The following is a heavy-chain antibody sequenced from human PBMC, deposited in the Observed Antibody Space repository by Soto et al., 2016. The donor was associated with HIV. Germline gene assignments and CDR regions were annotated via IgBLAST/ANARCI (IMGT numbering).Heavy chain of an antibody. CDR3: ARLPSAGYSSGWYFFDY. V-gene: IGHV1-69*13. CDR2: IIPMFGTT. J-gene: IGHJ4*02. D-gene: IGHD6-19*01. Sequence: QVQLVQSGAEVKKPGSSVKVSCKASGGTFSNYGISWVRQAPGQGLEWMGGIIPMFGTTNYAQRFQGRVTITADGFTVTVDMELTSLRSEDTAVYYCARLPSAGYSSGWYFFDYWGQGTVVTVSS. CDR1: GGTFSNYG.